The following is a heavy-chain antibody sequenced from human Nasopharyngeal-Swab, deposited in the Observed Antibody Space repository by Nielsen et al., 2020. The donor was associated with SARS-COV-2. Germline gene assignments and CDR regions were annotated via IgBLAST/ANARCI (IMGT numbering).Heavy chain of an antibody. Sequence: GESLKISWAASGFTFNNYNFNWVRQAPGKGLEWVSSISSSSSYIYYADSVKGRFTISRDNAKNLLYLQMNSLRAEDTAVYYCARDGLDYDFWSAYFMDVWGQGTTVTVSS. CDR1: GFTFNNYN. J-gene: IGHJ6*02. CDR2: ISSSSSYI. V-gene: IGHV3-21*01. CDR3: ARDGLDYDFWSAYFMDV. D-gene: IGHD3-3*01.